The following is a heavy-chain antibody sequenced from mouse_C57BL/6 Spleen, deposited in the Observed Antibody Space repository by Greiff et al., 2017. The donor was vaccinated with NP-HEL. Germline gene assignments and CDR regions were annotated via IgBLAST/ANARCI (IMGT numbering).Heavy chain of an antibody. Sequence: EVKLMESGGGLVKPGGSLKLSCAASGFTFSDYGMHWVRQAPEKGLEWVAYISSGSSTIYYADTVKGRFTISRDNAKNTLFLQMTSLRSEDTAMYYCASSRTGDYAMDYWGQGTSVTVSS. J-gene: IGHJ4*01. CDR3: ASSRTGDYAMDY. V-gene: IGHV5-17*01. D-gene: IGHD4-1*01. CDR2: ISSGSSTI. CDR1: GFTFSDYG.